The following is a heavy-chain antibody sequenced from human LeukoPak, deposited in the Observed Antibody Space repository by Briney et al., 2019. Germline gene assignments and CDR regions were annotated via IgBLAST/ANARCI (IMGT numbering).Heavy chain of an antibody. CDR3: ARVINRGSGSSPGPFDY. CDR2: ISAYNGNT. Sequence: ASVKVSCKASGYTFTSYGISWVRQAPGQGLEWMGWISAYNGNTNYAHKLQGRVTMTTDTSTSTAYMELRSLRSDDTAVYYCARVINRGSGSSPGPFDYWGQGTLVTVSS. V-gene: IGHV1-18*01. J-gene: IGHJ4*02. D-gene: IGHD3-10*01. CDR1: GYTFTSYG.